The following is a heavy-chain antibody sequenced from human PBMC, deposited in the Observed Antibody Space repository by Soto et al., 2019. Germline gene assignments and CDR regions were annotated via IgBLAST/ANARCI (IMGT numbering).Heavy chain of an antibody. CDR2: INAGSGNT. J-gene: IGHJ4*02. CDR3: ARKSAEPGDTYFYFDY. CDR1: GVPFINYA. D-gene: IGHD1-1*01. Sequence: GASVKVSCKASGVPFINYAIHWVRQAPGQRLEWMGWINAGSGNTKYSQKFQDRITIDRDTSASTAYMELSSLTAEDTAVYYCARKSAEPGDTYFYFDYWGQGTLVTVSS. V-gene: IGHV1-3*01.